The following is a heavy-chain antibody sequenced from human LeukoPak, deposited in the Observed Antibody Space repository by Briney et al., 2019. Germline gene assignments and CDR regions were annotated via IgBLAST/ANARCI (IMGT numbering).Heavy chain of an antibody. V-gene: IGHV3-48*02. Sequence: GGSLRLSCAASGFTFSGYSMNWVRQAPGKGLEWVSYIRSSGYPIHYADSVKGRFTISRDNAKSSVYLQMNSLRDEDTAVYYCARDWPTIAAAGTIPEYFQHWGQGTLVTVSS. CDR3: ARDWPTIAAAGTIPEYFQH. J-gene: IGHJ1*01. D-gene: IGHD6-13*01. CDR1: GFTFSGYS. CDR2: IRSSGYPI.